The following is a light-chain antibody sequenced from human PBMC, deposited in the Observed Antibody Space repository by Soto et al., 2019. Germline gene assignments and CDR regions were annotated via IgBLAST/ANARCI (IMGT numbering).Light chain of an antibody. CDR2: MGS. J-gene: IGKJ4*01. Sequence: DIVMTQSPLFLPVTPGEPASISCRSSQSLLNSNGYYSLDWYLQQPGQSPQLLIYMGSNRASGVPDRFSGSGSGTDFTLKISRVEAEDVGVYYCMQALQLPLTFGGGTKVGIK. CDR1: QSLLNSNGYYS. V-gene: IGKV2-28*01. CDR3: MQALQLPLT.